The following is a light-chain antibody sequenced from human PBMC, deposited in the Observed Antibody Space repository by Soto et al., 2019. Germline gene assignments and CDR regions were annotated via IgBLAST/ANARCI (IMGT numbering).Light chain of an antibody. Sequence: DTPMTQSPSTLSASVGDRVTITCRASQSIINGLAWYQQKPGKAPKYLIYKASNLQSGVPSRFSGSGSGTEFTLTISSLQPDDFATYYCQQYDSYPLAFGGGTRVDIK. CDR3: QQYDSYPLA. CDR1: QSIING. J-gene: IGKJ4*01. V-gene: IGKV1-5*03. CDR2: KAS.